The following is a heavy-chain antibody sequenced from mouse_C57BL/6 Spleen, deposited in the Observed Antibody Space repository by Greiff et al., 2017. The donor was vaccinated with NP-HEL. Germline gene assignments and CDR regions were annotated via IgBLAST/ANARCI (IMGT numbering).Heavy chain of an antibody. Sequence: VHLVESGGGLVKPGGSLKLSCAASGFTFSDYGMHWVRQAPEKGLEWVAYISSGSSTIYYADTVKGRFTFSRDNAKNTLFLQMTRLRSDDTAMYYCARGVGSHFDVWGTGTTVTVSS. CDR3: ARGVGSHFDV. CDR2: ISSGSSTI. V-gene: IGHV5-17*01. J-gene: IGHJ1*03. CDR1: GFTFSDYG. D-gene: IGHD1-1*01.